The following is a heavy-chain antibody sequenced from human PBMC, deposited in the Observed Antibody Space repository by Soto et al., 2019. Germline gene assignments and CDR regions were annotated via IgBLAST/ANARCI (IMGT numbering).Heavy chain of an antibody. V-gene: IGHV3-15*01. CDR1: GFTFSDAW. J-gene: IGHJ4*02. Sequence: PGGSLRLSCAASGFTFSDAWMSWVRQAPGKGLEWVGRIKSKGGGGTIDYAAPVKGRFTISRDNSKNTLYLQMNSLRAEDTAVYYCVRDQGDHVIHFDHWGQGALVTVSS. CDR3: VRDQGDHVIHFDH. CDR2: IKSKGGGGTI. D-gene: IGHD3-16*01.